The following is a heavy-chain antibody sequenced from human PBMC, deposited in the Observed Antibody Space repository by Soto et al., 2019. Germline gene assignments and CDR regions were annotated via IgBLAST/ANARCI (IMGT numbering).Heavy chain of an antibody. CDR1: GFTFSSYS. CDR3: ARTIGQLNWNYSPHPLQNWLDP. D-gene: IGHD1-7*01. Sequence: GGSLRLSCAASGFTFSSYSMNWVRQAPGKGLEWVSYISSSSSTIYYADSVKGRFTISRDNAKNSLYLQMNSLRDEDTAVYYCARTIGQLNWNYSPHPLQNWLDPWGQGTLVTVSS. J-gene: IGHJ5*02. CDR2: ISSSSSTI. V-gene: IGHV3-48*02.